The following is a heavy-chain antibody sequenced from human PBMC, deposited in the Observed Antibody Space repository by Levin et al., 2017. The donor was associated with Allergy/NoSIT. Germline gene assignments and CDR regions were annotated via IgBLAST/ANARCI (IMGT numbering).Heavy chain of an antibody. Sequence: SETLSLTCAVSGGSISSGGYSWSWIRQPPGTGLEWIGNIYLSGSTYYNPSLKSRVTISVGRSKNQFSLNLSSVTAADTAVYYCARVAGYSYGYYFDYWGQGTLVTVSS. CDR2: IYLSGST. V-gene: IGHV4-30-2*01. CDR3: ARVAGYSYGYYFDY. CDR1: GGSISSGGYS. J-gene: IGHJ4*02. D-gene: IGHD5-18*01.